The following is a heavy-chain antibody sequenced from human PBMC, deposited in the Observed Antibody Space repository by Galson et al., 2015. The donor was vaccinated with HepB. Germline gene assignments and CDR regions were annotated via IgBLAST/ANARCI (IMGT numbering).Heavy chain of an antibody. V-gene: IGHV3-23*01. CDR2: ITPSGDTT. D-gene: IGHD6-19*01. J-gene: IGHJ4*02. CDR3: AKVFPEKTDGWYRQALYYFDS. CDR1: GFTFSYYA. Sequence: SLRLSCAASGFTFSYYAMSWVRQAPGKGLEWVSAITPSGDTTYSADSMKGRFTISRDNSQTTLFLQMNGLRADDTAIYFCAKVFPEKTDGWYRQALYYFDSWGQGTRVTVSS.